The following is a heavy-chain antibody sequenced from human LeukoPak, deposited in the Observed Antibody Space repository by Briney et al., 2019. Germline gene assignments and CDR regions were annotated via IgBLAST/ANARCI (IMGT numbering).Heavy chain of an antibody. CDR1: GGSFSGYY. J-gene: IGHJ6*02. CDR2: INHSGST. V-gene: IGHV4-34*01. D-gene: IGHD3-10*01. CDR3: ARHKVRGGLGPMIYYYGMDV. Sequence: PSETLSLTCAVYGGSFSGYYWSWIRQPPGKGLEWIGEINHSGSTNYNPSLKSRVTISVDTSKNQFSLKLSSVTAADTAVYYCARHKVRGGLGPMIYYYGMDVWGQGTTVTVSS.